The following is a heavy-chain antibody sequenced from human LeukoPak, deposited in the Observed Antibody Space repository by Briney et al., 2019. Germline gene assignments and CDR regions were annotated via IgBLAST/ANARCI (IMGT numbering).Heavy chain of an antibody. CDR2: IRSKAYGGTT. D-gene: IGHD5-18*01. CDR1: GFTFGDYA. V-gene: IGHV3-49*03. J-gene: IGHJ4*02. Sequence: GGSLRLSCTASGFTFGDYAMSWLRQAPGKGLEWVGFIRSKAYGGTTEYAASVKGRFTISRDDSKSVDYLQMNSLKTEAKGVYYCTRDRVYRFYWGQGTLLTVSS. CDR3: TRDRVYRFY.